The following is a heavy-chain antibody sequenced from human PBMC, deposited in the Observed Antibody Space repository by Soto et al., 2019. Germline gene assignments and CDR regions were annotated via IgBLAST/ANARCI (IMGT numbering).Heavy chain of an antibody. CDR1: GFAFTSYW. J-gene: IGHJ4*02. CDR3: ASPFASTYSPRTFDF. CDR2: VKSDGTTA. D-gene: IGHD2-15*01. V-gene: IGHV3-74*01. Sequence: GGSLRLSCEASGFAFTSYWMHWVRQAPGKGLVWVAGVKSDGTTATYADSVRGRFTISRDNAKNTLYLQMNSLSAEDTAVYYCASPFASTYSPRTFDFWGQGTQVTVSS.